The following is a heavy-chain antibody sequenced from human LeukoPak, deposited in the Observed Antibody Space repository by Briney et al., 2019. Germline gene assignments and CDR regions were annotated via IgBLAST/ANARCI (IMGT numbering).Heavy chain of an antibody. CDR2: ISSSSSSI. CDR3: ARAPQPYFSGGSCWDDAFDI. D-gene: IGHD2-15*01. CDR1: GFTFSSDS. V-gene: IGHV3-21*01. J-gene: IGHJ3*02. Sequence: KSGGSLRLSCATSGFTFSSDSMNWVRQAPGKGLEWVSSISSSSSSIYYADSVKGRFTISRDNAKNSLYLQMNSLRAEDTAVYYCARAPQPYFSGGSCWDDAFDIWGQGTMVTVSS.